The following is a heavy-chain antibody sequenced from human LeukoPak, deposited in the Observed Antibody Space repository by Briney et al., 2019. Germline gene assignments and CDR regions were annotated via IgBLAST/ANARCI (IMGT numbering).Heavy chain of an antibody. V-gene: IGHV4-59*01. Sequence: SETPSLTCTVSGGSHSSYYWSWIRQPPGKGLEWIGYIYYSGSTNYNPSLKSRVTISVDTSKNQFSLKLSSVTAADTAVYYCARGTTVTLFDYWGQGTLVTVSS. CDR1: GGSHSSYY. J-gene: IGHJ4*02. CDR3: ARGTTVTLFDY. D-gene: IGHD4-11*01. CDR2: IYYSGST.